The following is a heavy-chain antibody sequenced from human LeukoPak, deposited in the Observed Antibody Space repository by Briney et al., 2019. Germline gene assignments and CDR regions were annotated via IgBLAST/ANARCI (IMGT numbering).Heavy chain of an antibody. D-gene: IGHD3-3*01. Sequence: GGSLRLSCAASGFTFSSYELNWVRQAPGKGLEWVSYISDTGSTIYYADSVKGRFTISRDNSKNTLYLQMNSLRAEDTAVYYCAKGMDYDFWSGYLTPFDYWGQGTLVTVSS. J-gene: IGHJ4*02. CDR1: GFTFSSYE. CDR3: AKGMDYDFWSGYLTPFDY. CDR2: ISDTGSTI. V-gene: IGHV3-48*03.